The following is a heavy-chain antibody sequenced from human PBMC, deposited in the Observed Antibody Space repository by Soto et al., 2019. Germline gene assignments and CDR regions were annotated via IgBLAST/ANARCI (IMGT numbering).Heavy chain of an antibody. V-gene: IGHV1-69*05. Sequence: ASVKVSCKASGGTFSSYAISWVRQAPGQGLEWMGGIIPIFGTANYAQKVQGRVTMTTDESTSTAYMELSSLRSNDTAIYYCAMVDVYVTPSPQDVWGQGTTVTVSS. CDR1: GGTFSSYA. D-gene: IGHD3-16*01. CDR2: IIPIFGTA. J-gene: IGHJ6*02. CDR3: AMVDVYVTPSPQDV.